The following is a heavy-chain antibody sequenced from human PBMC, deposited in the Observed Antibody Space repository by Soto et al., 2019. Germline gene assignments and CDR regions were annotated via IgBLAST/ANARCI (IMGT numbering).Heavy chain of an antibody. CDR2: IYYSGST. D-gene: IGHD6-13*01. J-gene: IGHJ4*02. CDR1: GGSISSSSYY. Sequence: QLQLQESGPGLVKPSETLSLTCTVSGGSISSSSYYWGWIRQPPGKGLEWIGSIYYSGSTYYNPSLKSRVTIAVDTSKNQFSLKLSSVTAADTAVYYCARPGIAAAGRDYWGQGTLVTVSS. V-gene: IGHV4-39*01. CDR3: ARPGIAAAGRDY.